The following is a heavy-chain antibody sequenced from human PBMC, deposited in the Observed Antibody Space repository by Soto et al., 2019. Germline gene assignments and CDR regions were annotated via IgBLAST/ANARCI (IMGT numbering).Heavy chain of an antibody. CDR2: IYYSGST. D-gene: IGHD5-12*01. CDR3: ARSTRSDYEYFDY. J-gene: IGHJ4*02. Sequence: QLLESGPGLVKPSETLSLTCTVSGGSISSSIFYWGWIRQPPGKGLEWIGSIYYSGSTYYNPSLRSRVTIFVDTSKNQFSLKLTSVTAADTAVYYCARSTRSDYEYFDYWGQGTLVTVSS. CDR1: GGSISSSIFY. V-gene: IGHV4-39*01.